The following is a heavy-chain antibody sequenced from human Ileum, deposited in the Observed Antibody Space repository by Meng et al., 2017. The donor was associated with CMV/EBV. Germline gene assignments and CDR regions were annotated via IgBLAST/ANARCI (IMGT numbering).Heavy chain of an antibody. CDR1: GDSTSSRSYY. D-gene: IGHD3-10*01. Sequence: SEILSPTCTVPGDSTSSRSYYWAWIRQPPGKGLEWIGSIYYSGSTNYNPSLKSRVTITVDTSKNQFSLTLSSVPAADTAVYYCARYVGSAYYGMDVWGQGTTVTVSS. V-gene: IGHV4-39*01. J-gene: IGHJ6*02. CDR2: IYYSGST. CDR3: ARYVGSAYYGMDV.